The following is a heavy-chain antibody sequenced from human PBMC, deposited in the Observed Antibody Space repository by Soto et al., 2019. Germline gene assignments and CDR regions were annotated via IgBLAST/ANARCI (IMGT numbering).Heavy chain of an antibody. CDR1: GGSISSGGYY. J-gene: IGHJ5*02. Sequence: PSETLSLTCTVSGGSISSGGYYWSWIRQHPGKGLEWIGYIYYSGSTYYNPSLKSRVTISVDTSKNQFSLKLSSVTAADTAVYYCARGVVVPIPGIHWIDPWGQGTLVTVSS. CDR3: ARGVVVPIPGIHWIDP. CDR2: IYYSGST. V-gene: IGHV4-31*03. D-gene: IGHD2-2*01.